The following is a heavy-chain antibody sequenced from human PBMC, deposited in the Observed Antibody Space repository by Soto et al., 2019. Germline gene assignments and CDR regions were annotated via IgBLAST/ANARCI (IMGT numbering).Heavy chain of an antibody. D-gene: IGHD3-3*01. CDR2: IKQDGSEK. CDR1: GFTFSSYW. V-gene: IGHV3-7*04. Sequence: GGSLRLSCAASGFTFSSYWMSWVRQAPGKGLEWVANIKQDGSEKYYVDSVKGRFTTSRDNAKNSLYLQMNSLRAEDTAVYYCARATAYDFWSGYWKGFDYRGQGSPVTVSS. CDR3: ARATAYDFWSGYWKGFDY. J-gene: IGHJ4*02.